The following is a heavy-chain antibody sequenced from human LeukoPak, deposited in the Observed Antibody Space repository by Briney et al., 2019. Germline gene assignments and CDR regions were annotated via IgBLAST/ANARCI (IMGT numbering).Heavy chain of an antibody. CDR2: INPNSGGT. CDR3: AGDTARITIFGVAKYMDV. Sequence: ASVKVSCKASGYTFTGYYMHWVRQAPGQGLEWMGWINPNSGGTNYAQKFQGRVTLTRDTSISTAYMELSRLRSDDTAVYYCAGDTARITIFGVAKYMDVWGKGTTVTVSS. D-gene: IGHD3-3*01. V-gene: IGHV1-2*02. J-gene: IGHJ6*03. CDR1: GYTFTGYY.